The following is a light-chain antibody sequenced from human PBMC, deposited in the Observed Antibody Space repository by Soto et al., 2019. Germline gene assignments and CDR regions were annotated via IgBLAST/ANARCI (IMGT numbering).Light chain of an antibody. Sequence: EIVLTQSPATLSLSPGERATLSCRASQSVSSSYLAWYQQKPGQAPRLLIYRASTRATGIPDRYSGSGSGADFTLTISRLEAEDFAVYYCQQYGSASLITFGQGTRLEIK. CDR1: QSVSSSY. CDR3: QQYGSASLIT. CDR2: RAS. V-gene: IGKV3-20*01. J-gene: IGKJ5*01.